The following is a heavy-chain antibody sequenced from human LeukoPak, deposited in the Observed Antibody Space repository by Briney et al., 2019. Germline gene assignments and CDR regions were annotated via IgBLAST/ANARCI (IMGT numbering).Heavy chain of an antibody. D-gene: IGHD2-2*01. CDR3: TTDPVVVPAVLIDY. Sequence: GGSLRLSCAASGFTFSNAWMSWVRQAPGKGLEWVGRIKSKTDGGTTDHAAPVKGRFTISRDDSKNTLYLQMNSLKTEDTAVYYCTTDPVVVPAVLIDYWGQGTLVTVSS. V-gene: IGHV3-15*01. J-gene: IGHJ4*02. CDR1: GFTFSNAW. CDR2: IKSKTDGGTT.